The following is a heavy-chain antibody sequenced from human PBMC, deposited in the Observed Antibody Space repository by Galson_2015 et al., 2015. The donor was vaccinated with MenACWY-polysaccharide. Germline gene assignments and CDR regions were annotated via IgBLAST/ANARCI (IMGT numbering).Heavy chain of an antibody. J-gene: IGHJ4*02. V-gene: IGHV4-31*03. CDR1: GDSTSSGGYY. D-gene: IGHD6-25*01. CDR2: IHYRGRT. CDR3: EGYNIAAGDFDY. Sequence: TLSLTCNVSGDSTSSGGYYWSWIRQHPGKGLEWMGYIHYRGRTSDNPSLKSRLLISGDASNGQFSLKLSSVTAADTAVYYCEGYNIAAGDFDYWGQGALVTVSS.